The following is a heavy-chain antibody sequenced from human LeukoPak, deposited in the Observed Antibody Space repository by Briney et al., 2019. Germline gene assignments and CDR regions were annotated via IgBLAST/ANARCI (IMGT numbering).Heavy chain of an antibody. CDR1: GFTFSSYS. V-gene: IGHV3-48*01. CDR3: AREGYFDWLLSSAFDY. Sequence: GGSLRLSCAASGFTFSSYSINWVRQAPGKGLEWVSYITRSSDVIYYADSVKGRFTVSRDNAKNSLFLQMNSLRAEDMAVYYCAREGYFDWLLSSAFDYWGQGTLVTVSS. J-gene: IGHJ4*02. CDR2: ITRSSDVI. D-gene: IGHD3-9*01.